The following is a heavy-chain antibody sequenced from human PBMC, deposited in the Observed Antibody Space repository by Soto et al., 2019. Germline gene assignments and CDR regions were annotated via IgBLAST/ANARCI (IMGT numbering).Heavy chain of an antibody. J-gene: IGHJ6*02. CDR2: ISGSGGST. V-gene: IGHV3-23*01. CDR1: GFTFSSYA. CDR3: AKYETLIAAASYGMDV. Sequence: EVQLLESGGGLVQPGGSLRLSCAASGFTFSSYAMSWVRQAPGKGLEWVSAISGSGGSTYYADSVKGRFTISRDNXKXXLYLQMNSLRAEDTAVYYCAKYETLIAAASYGMDVWGQGTTVTVSS. D-gene: IGHD6-13*01.